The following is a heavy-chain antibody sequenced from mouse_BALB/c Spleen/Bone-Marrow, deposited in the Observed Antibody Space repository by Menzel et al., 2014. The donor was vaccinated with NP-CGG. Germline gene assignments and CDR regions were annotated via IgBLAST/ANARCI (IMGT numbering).Heavy chain of an antibody. CDR1: GFTFSSSI. J-gene: IGHJ2*01. Sequence: LVESGGGLVKPGGSLKLSCSASGFTFSSSIMSWVRQTPEKRLEWVATISTGGTYTYYPDSVKGRFTISRDNAKNTLYLQMSSLKSEDTAMYYCSRGYGNCFDYWGQGTTLTVSS. V-gene: IGHV5-6-4*01. CDR3: SRGYGNCFDY. D-gene: IGHD2-10*02. CDR2: ISTGGTYT.